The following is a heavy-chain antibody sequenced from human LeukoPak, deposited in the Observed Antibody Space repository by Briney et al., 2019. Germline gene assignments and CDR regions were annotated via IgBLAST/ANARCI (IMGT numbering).Heavy chain of an antibody. CDR1: GFTFSSYA. J-gene: IGHJ5*02. V-gene: IGHV3-23*01. CDR3: AKDRVGAKSTRMPDWFDP. Sequence: GGSLRLSCAASGFTFSSYAMSWVRQAPGKGLEWVSAISGSGGSTYYADSVKGRFTTSRDNSKNTLYLQMNSLRAEDTAVYYCAKDRVGAKSTRMPDWFDPWGQGTLVTVSS. D-gene: IGHD2-2*01. CDR2: ISGSGGST.